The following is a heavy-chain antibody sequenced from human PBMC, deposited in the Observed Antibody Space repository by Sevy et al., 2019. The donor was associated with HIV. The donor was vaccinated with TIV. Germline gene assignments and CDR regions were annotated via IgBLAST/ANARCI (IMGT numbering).Heavy chain of an antibody. J-gene: IGHJ4*02. CDR1: GFTFSSYG. D-gene: IGHD5-12*01. V-gene: IGHV3-23*01. Sequence: GGSLRLSCAASGFTFSSYGMSWVRRAPGKGLEWVSTITSSGGGGITYYADSVKGRFTISRDNSKNTLYLQMDSLRAEDTALYYCAKDRRDGYNYGSIDYWGQGTLVTVSS. CDR3: AKDRRDGYNYGSIDY. CDR2: ITSSGGGGIT.